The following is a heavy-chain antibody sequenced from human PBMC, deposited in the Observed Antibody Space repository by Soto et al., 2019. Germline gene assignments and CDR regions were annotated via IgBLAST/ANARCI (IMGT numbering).Heavy chain of an antibody. D-gene: IGHD4-4*01. CDR3: ARALYSSFPRYYYYGMDV. V-gene: IGHV4-30-4*01. J-gene: IGHJ6*02. CDR1: GGSISSGDYY. CDR2: IYYSGST. Sequence: PSETLSLTCTLSGGSISSGDYYWGWLRQHPGKGLEWIGYIYYSGSTYYNPSLKNRVTISVNTSKNHFSLKLSSVTAADTAVYYCARALYSSFPRYYYYGMDVWGQGTTVTVSS.